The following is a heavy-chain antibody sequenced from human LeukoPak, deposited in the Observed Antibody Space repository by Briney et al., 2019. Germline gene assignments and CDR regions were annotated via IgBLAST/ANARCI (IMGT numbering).Heavy chain of an antibody. CDR3: ASYVWGRHFDY. CDR1: GDSISSRSYY. Sequence: SETLSLTCTVSGDSISSRSYYWGWIRQPLGKGLEWIGSIYYSGSTYYNPSLKSRVTISVNTSKNQFSLKLSSVTAADTAVYYCASYVWGRHFDYWGQGTLVTVSS. CDR2: IYYSGST. V-gene: IGHV4-39*07. D-gene: IGHD3-16*01. J-gene: IGHJ4*02.